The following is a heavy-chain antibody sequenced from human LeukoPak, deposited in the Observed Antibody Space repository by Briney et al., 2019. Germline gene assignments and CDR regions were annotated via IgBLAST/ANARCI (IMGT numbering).Heavy chain of an antibody. CDR3: ATLPVTVFGVVITYYFDY. D-gene: IGHD3-3*01. V-gene: IGHV1-24*01. J-gene: IGHJ4*02. Sequence: ASVKVSCKVSGYTLTELSMHWVRQAPGKGLEWMGGFDPEDGETIYAQKFQGRDTMTEDTSTDTAYMELSSLRSEDTAVYYCATLPVTVFGVVITYYFDYWGQGTLVTVSS. CDR2: FDPEDGET. CDR1: GYTLTELS.